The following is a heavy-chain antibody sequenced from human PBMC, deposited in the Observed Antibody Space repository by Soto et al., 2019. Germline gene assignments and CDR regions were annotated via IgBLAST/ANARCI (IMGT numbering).Heavy chain of an antibody. J-gene: IGHJ4*02. CDR1: GGSISSSSYY. Sequence: SETLSLTCTVSGGSISSSSYYWGWIRQPPGKGLEWIGSIYYSGSTYYNPSLKSRVTISVDTSKNQFSLKLSSVTAADTAVYYCASLWFGELWPPYFDYWGQGTLVTVSS. V-gene: IGHV4-39*01. D-gene: IGHD3-10*01. CDR3: ASLWFGELWPPYFDY. CDR2: IYYSGST.